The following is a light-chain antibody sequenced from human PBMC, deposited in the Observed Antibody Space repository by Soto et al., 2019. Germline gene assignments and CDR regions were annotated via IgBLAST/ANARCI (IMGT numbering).Light chain of an antibody. CDR2: DAT. J-gene: IGKJ4*01. CDR1: QSVSSY. V-gene: IGKV3-11*01. Sequence: EIVLTQSPATLSLSPGEIATLSCRASQSVSSYLAWYQQKPGQAPRLLIYDATNRATGIPARFSGSGSGTAVSLTSSSLEPEDFAVYYCQQRSNWPLTFGGGTKVEIK. CDR3: QQRSNWPLT.